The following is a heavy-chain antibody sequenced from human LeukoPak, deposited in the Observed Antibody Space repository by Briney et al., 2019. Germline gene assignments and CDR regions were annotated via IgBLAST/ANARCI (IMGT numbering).Heavy chain of an antibody. CDR1: GFTLSSYA. Sequence: GRSLRLSCAASGFTLSSYAMHWVRQAPGKGLEWEAVISYDGSNKYYADSVKGRFTISRDNSKNTLYLQMNSLRAEDTAVYYCARALDYYHSSGYYDAYYFDYWGQGTLVTVSS. D-gene: IGHD3-22*01. J-gene: IGHJ4*02. CDR3: ARALDYYHSSGYYDAYYFDY. CDR2: ISYDGSNK. V-gene: IGHV3-30-3*01.